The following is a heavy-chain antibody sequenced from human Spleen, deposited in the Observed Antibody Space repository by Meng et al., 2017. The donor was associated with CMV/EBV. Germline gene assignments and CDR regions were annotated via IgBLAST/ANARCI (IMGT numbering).Heavy chain of an antibody. J-gene: IGHJ6*02. CDR1: GFTFSSYA. CDR2: ISYDGSNK. Sequence: GESLKISCAASGFTFSSYAMHWVRQAPGKGLEWVAVISYDGSNKYYADSVKGRFTLSRDNAKNSLFLHMNSLRAEDTAVYYCATGPYCSSPTCYSYYYGMDVWGRGTTVTVSS. V-gene: IGHV3-30-3*01. CDR3: ATGPYCSSPTCYSYYYGMDV. D-gene: IGHD2-2*01.